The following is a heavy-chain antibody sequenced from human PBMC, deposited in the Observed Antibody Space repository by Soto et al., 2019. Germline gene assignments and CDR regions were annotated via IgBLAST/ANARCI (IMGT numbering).Heavy chain of an antibody. CDR1: GFIFENFG. CDR2: ISGSGFKK. CDR3: AKNQGVELVPLATVDWFDP. D-gene: IGHD1-26*01. J-gene: IGHJ5*02. V-gene: IGHV3-23*01. Sequence: QAVGSLRLSCAASGFIFENFGMSWVRQAPGKGLEWISSISGSGFKKYYADSVKGRFTISRDNSKSTVYLELNNLSAEDTAVYHCAKNQGVELVPLATVDWFDPWGQGSVVTVSS.